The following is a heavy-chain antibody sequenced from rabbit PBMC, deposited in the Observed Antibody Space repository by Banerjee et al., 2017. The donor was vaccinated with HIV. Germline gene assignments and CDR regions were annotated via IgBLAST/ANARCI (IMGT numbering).Heavy chain of an antibody. CDR2: IDAGSSGST. D-gene: IGHD6-1*01. J-gene: IGHJ4*01. CDR3: ARYNSAYAAAAYAFTL. Sequence: QSLEESGGDLVKPGASLTLTCTASGFSFSSSYYMCWVRQAPGKGPEWIACIDAGSSGSTYYASWAKGRFTISKTSSTTVTLQMTSLTAADTATYFCARYNSAYAAAAYAFTLWGQGTLVTVS. CDR1: GFSFSSSYY. V-gene: IGHV1S40*01.